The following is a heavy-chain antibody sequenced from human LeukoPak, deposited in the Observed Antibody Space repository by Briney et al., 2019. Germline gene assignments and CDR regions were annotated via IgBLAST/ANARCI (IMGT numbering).Heavy chain of an antibody. V-gene: IGHV3-30*09. J-gene: IGHJ4*02. D-gene: IGHD3-22*01. Sequence: GGSLRLSCAASGFTFTAYLIHWVRQAPGKGLEWVAVMSSDGNAMFYADSVKGRFAISRDNSKNTLYLQMNSLRAEDTAVYYCVRESEYYFDHSASFDYWGQGTLVTVSS. CDR2: MSSDGNAM. CDR1: GFTFTAYL. CDR3: VRESEYYFDHSASFDY.